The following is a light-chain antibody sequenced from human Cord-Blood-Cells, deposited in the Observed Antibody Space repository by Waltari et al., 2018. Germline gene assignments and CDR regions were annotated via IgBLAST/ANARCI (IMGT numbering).Light chain of an antibody. V-gene: IGKV3-20*01. CDR1: QSVSSSY. CDR3: QQYGSSPGT. Sequence: EIVLTQSPGTLSLSPGERATLPCRASQSVSSSYLALYQQKPGQAPRLLIYGASSRATGIPDRFRGSGSGTDFTLTISRLEPEDFAVYYCQQYGSSPGTFGQGTKVEIK. CDR2: GAS. J-gene: IGKJ1*01.